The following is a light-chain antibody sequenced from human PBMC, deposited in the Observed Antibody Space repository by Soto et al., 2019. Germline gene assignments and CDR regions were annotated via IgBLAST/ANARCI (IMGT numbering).Light chain of an antibody. V-gene: IGKV3-20*01. J-gene: IGKJ1*01. CDR2: GAT. CDR3: QQYGSTPVT. CDR1: QSVSSSY. Sequence: EIVLTQSPGTLSFSPGERVTLSCRASQSVSSSYLAWYQQKPGQAPRLLIYGATSRATGIPDRFSGSGSGTDFTLTISRLEPEDFAVYYCQQYGSTPVTFGQGTKV.